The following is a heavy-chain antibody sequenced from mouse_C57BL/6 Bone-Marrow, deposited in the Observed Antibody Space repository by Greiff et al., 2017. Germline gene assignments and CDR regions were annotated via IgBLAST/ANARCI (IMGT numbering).Heavy chain of an antibody. CDR2: IYPGSGST. J-gene: IGHJ4*01. Sequence: QVQLQQPGAELVKPGASVKMSCKASGYTFTSYWITWVKLRPGQGLEWIGDIYPGSGSTNYNEKFKSKATLTVDTSSNTAYMQLSSLTSEDSAVDYCASWGDAMDYWGQGTSVTVSS. CDR1: GYTFTSYW. V-gene: IGHV1-55*01. CDR3: ASWGDAMDY.